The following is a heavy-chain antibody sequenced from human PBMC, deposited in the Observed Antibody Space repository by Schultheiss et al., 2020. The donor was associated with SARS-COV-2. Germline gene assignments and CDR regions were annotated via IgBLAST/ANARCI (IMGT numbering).Heavy chain of an antibody. V-gene: IGHV3-48*03. D-gene: IGHD6-13*01. CDR1: GFTFSSYE. CDR2: ISSSGSTI. J-gene: IGHJ4*02. Sequence: GGSLRLSCAASGFTFSSYEMNWVRQAPGKGLEWVSYISSSGSTIYYADSVKGRFTISRDNAKNSLYLQMNSLRAEDTAVYYCATYSSSWDYFDYWGQGTLVTVSS. CDR3: ATYSSSWDYFDY.